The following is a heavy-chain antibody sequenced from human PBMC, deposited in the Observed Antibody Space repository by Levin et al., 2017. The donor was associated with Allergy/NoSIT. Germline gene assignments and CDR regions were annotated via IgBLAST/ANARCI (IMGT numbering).Heavy chain of an antibody. J-gene: IGHJ4*02. CDR3: ASAYCSGGNCYSYYDGGGYERHFDS. CDR2: VIPVLGIA. Sequence: KISCKASGGTFSSYIISWVRQAPGQGLEWMGRVIPVLGIANSAQKFRGRVTINADKSTSTAYMELSSLTSEDTAMYYCASAYCSGGNCYSYYDGGGYERHFDSWGQGTLVTVSS. D-gene: IGHD2-15*01. CDR1: GGTFSSYI. V-gene: IGHV1-69*02.